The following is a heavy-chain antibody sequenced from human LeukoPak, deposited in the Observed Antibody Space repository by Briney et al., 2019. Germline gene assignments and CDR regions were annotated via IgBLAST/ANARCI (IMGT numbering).Heavy chain of an antibody. CDR2: IYYSGSA. CDR1: GDSVTTYY. J-gene: IGHJ4*02. D-gene: IGHD2-2*01. V-gene: IGHV4-59*02. CDR3: ARLYCSSTSCYLDY. Sequence: NSSETLSLTCTVSGDSVTTYYWSWIRQPPGKGLEWLGYIYYSGSATYNPSLKSRVTISVDTSKNQFSLKLSSVTAADTAVYHCARLYCSSTSCYLDYWGQGTLVTVSS.